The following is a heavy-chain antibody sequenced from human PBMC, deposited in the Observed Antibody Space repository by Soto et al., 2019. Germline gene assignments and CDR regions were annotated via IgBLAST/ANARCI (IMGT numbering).Heavy chain of an antibody. D-gene: IGHD5-12*01. CDR2: IHHSGST. V-gene: IGHV4-38-2*01. Sequence: SETLSLTCAVSGYPISSGYYWGWILQPPGKGLEWIGIIHHSGSTYYNPSLRSRITISVDTSKNQFSLKMPSVTAADTAVYYCARSSGYVPGGYWGQGILVTVSS. CDR3: ARSSGYVPGGY. J-gene: IGHJ4*02. CDR1: GYPISSGYY.